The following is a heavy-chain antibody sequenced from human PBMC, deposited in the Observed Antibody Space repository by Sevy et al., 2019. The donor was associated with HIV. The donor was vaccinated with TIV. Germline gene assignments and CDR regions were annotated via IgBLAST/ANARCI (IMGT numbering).Heavy chain of an antibody. J-gene: IGHJ4*02. CDR2: ISSSGSTI. Sequence: GGSLRLSCAASGFTFSTYEMNWVRQAPGKGLEWVSYISSSGSTIYYADSVKGRFTISRDNAKNSLYLQINRLRAEDTAVYYCARGIWGGMDYWGQGTLVTVSS. CDR1: GFTFSTYE. CDR3: ARGIWGGMDY. D-gene: IGHD3-16*01. V-gene: IGHV3-48*03.